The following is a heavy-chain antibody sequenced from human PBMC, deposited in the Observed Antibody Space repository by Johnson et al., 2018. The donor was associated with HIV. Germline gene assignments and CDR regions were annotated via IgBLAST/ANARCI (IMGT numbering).Heavy chain of an antibody. V-gene: IGHV3-15*01. J-gene: IGHJ3*02. Sequence: VESGGGLVKPGGSLRLSCAASGFTFSNAWMSWVRQAPGKGLEWVGRIKSKTDGGTTDYAAPVKGRFTISRDDSKNTLYLQMGSLRAEDMAVYYCARGGISWFYDAFDIWGQGTMVTVSS. CDR1: GFTFSNAW. CDR2: IKSKTDGGTT. CDR3: ARGGISWFYDAFDI. D-gene: IGHD6-13*01.